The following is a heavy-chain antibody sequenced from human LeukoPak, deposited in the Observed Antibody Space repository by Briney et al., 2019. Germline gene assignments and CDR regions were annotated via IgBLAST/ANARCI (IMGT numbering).Heavy chain of an antibody. CDR3: ARVVVVTATPYYFDY. Sequence: GGSLRLSCAASGFTFSSYGMSWVRQAPGKGLEWVSAISGSGGSTYYADSVKGRFTISRDNAKNSLYLQMNSLRAEDTAVYYCARVVVVTATPYYFDYWGQGPRVTVSS. V-gene: IGHV3-23*01. CDR1: GFTFSSYG. J-gene: IGHJ4*02. D-gene: IGHD2-15*01. CDR2: ISGSGGST.